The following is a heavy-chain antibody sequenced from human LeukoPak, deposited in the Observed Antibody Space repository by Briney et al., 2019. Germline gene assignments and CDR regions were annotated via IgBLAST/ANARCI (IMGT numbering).Heavy chain of an antibody. V-gene: IGHV3-30*04. CDR1: GFTFSSYA. J-gene: IGHJ6*02. CDR2: ISYDGSNK. CDR3: ARDGDRAATHYTRPGIYYYGMDV. D-gene: IGHD2-15*01. Sequence: GGSLRLSCAASGFTFSSYAMHWARQAPGKGLEWVAVISYDGSNKYYADSVKGRFTISRDNSKNTLYLQMNSLRAEDTAVYYCARDGDRAATHYTRPGIYYYGMDVWGQGTTVTVSS.